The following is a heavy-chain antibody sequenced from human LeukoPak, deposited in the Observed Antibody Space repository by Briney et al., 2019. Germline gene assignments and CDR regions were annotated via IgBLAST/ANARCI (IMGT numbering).Heavy chain of an antibody. V-gene: IGHV3-30*02. CDR2: IYNDGRKQ. D-gene: IGHD1-26*01. CDR1: GFTFSDCG. CDR3: AKDPGDSVRGYYMDV. J-gene: IGHJ6*03. Sequence: GGSLRLSCAAYGFTFSDCGMHWARQAPGKGMEWVSFIYNDGRKQYYADSLKGRFTISRDNSKNMLYLQVNSVTADDTAVYYCAKDPGDSVRGYYMDVWGKGTTVIVSS.